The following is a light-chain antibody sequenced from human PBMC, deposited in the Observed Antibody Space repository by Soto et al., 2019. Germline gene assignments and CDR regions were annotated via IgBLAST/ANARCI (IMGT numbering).Light chain of an antibody. CDR3: QQRTGWPTIT. CDR1: QSVRTV. CDR2: DAS. Sequence: EIVLTQSPATLSLSPGERATLSCGASQSVRTVLAWYQQKPGQAPRLLIYDASTRATGVPARFSGSGSGTDSPLTSSNLESEYFGVYCYQQRTGWPTITFGQGTRLDIK. J-gene: IGKJ5*01. V-gene: IGKV3-11*01.